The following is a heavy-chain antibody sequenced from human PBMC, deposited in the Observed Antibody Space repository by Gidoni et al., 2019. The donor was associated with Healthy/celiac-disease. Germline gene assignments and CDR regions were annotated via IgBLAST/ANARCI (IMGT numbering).Heavy chain of an antibody. CDR2: INHSGST. CDR3: ARREEYYDSSGYYGFDY. V-gene: IGHV4-34*01. CDR1: GGSFSGYY. J-gene: IGHJ4*02. D-gene: IGHD3-22*01. Sequence: QVQLQQWGAGLLKPSETLSLTCGVYGGSFSGYYWSWIRQPPGKGLEWIGEINHSGSTNYNPSLKSRVTISVDTSKNQFSLKLSSVTAADTAVYYCARREEYYDSSGYYGFDYWGQGTLVTVSS.